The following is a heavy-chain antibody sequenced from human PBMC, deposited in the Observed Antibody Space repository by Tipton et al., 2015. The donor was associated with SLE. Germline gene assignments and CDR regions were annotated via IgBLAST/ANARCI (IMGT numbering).Heavy chain of an antibody. V-gene: IGHV3-48*03. D-gene: IGHD3/OR15-3a*01. CDR1: GFTFTSFA. Sequence: SLRLSCAASGFTFTSFAMNWVRQAPGKGLEWLSFISTSGTTIYYADSVKGRFTLSRDNAKKLLDLQMNSLRAEDTGVYYCARDGTGLDAFDIWGQGTMVTVSS. CDR3: ARDGTGLDAFDI. CDR2: ISTSGTTI. J-gene: IGHJ3*02.